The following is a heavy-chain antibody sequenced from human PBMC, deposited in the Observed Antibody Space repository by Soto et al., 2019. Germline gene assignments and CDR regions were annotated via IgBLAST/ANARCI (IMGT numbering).Heavy chain of an antibody. CDR3: VRDRYSSSGWFDP. CDR2: IYYSGST. Sequence: SETLSLTCTVSGGSISSGGYYWSWIRQHPGKGLEWIGYIYYSGSTYYNPSLKSRVTISVDTSKNQFSLKLSSVTAADTAVYYCVRDRYSSSGWFDPWGQGTPVTVSS. V-gene: IGHV4-31*03. D-gene: IGHD3-10*01. CDR1: GGSISSGGYY. J-gene: IGHJ5*02.